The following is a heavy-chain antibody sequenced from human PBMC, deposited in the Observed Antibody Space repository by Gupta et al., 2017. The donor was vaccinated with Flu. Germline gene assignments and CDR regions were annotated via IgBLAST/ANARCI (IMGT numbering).Heavy chain of an antibody. CDR3: ASPVVTRDAFDI. CDR1: GYTFTGAF. V-gene: IGHV1-2*06. J-gene: IGHJ3*02. Sequence: QVQVVQSGAEVKEPGASVKVSCKTSGYTFTGAFIHWVRQAPGQGLEWVGRLNPNSGDTIYAQKFQGRVTMTRDTSISTAYMELNWLTSDDTAVYYCASPVVTRDAFDIWGQGSMVTVSS. CDR2: LNPNSGDT. D-gene: IGHD1-14*01.